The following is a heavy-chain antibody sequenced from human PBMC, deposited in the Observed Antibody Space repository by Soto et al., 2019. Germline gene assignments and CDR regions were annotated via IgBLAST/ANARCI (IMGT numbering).Heavy chain of an antibody. CDR2: MYPGDSDT. D-gene: IGHD1-1*01. V-gene: IGHV5-51*01. J-gene: IGHJ6*02. CDR3: ASPPPRAGTSNTWQYITYV. Sequence: GESLKISWKGSAYILTNYWSRWVRQIRGKGVEWMGIMYPGDSDTRYSPYFHGQVTISDDKSVNTAYLQWTSLRPSDTAVYFCASPPPRAGTSNTWQYITYVWGQGTTVTVSS. CDR1: AYILTNYW.